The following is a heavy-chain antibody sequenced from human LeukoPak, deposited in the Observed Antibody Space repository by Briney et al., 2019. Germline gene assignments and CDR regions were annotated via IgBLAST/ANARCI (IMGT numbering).Heavy chain of an antibody. CDR1: GFTFSSYG. J-gene: IGHJ6*03. CDR3: AKGQGDYYYMDV. CDR2: IWSGGSNK. Sequence: GGSLRLSCAASGFTFSSYGMHWVRQAPGKGLEWVAVIWSGGSNKYYADSVKGRFTISRDNSKSTLYLRMNSLRTEDTAVYYCAKGQGDYYYMDVWGKGTTVTVSS. V-gene: IGHV3-30*02.